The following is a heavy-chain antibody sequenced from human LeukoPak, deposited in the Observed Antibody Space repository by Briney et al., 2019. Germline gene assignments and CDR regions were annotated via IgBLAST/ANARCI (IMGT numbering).Heavy chain of an antibody. CDR3: ARGPGSHSNFEDY. CDR2: IYSGGST. CDR1: GFTISSNY. D-gene: IGHD4-11*01. Sequence: GGSLRLSCAASGFTISSNYMSWVRQAPGKGLEWVSVIYSGGSTYYADSVKGRFTISRDDSKNTLYLQMNSLRAEDTAVYYCARGPGSHSNFEDYWGQGTLVTVSS. J-gene: IGHJ4*02. V-gene: IGHV3-53*01.